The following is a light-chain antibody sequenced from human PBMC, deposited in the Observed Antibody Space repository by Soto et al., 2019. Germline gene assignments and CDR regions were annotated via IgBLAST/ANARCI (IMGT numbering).Light chain of an antibody. CDR3: LLFYGGAGRV. J-gene: IGLJ2*01. Sequence: QAVVTQEPSLTVSPGGTVTLTCDSSTGAVTSGHYPYWFQQKPGKAPRTLIYDTRNKYSWTPARFSGSLLGGKAALTLSGAQPEDEAEYYCLLFYGGAGRVFGGGTKVTVL. CDR1: TGAVTSGHY. CDR2: DTR. V-gene: IGLV7-46*01.